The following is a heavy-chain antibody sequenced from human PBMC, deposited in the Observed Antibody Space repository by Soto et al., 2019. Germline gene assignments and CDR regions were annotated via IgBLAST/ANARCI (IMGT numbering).Heavy chain of an antibody. Sequence: GASVKVSCKASEYTFTGYYLHWVREAPGQGLEWMGWINPNGGGTIYAQKFQGRLTMTGDTSITTVYMELSRLRSDDTAFYYCATSSDWSPLLDYWGQGTLVTVSS. CDR1: EYTFTGYY. CDR2: INPNGGGT. CDR3: ATSSDWSPLLDY. J-gene: IGHJ4*02. V-gene: IGHV1-2*02. D-gene: IGHD6-19*01.